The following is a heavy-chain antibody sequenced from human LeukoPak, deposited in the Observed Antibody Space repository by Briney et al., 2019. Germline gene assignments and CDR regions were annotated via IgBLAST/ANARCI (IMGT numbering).Heavy chain of an antibody. Sequence: SETLSLTCTVSGGSISSSTYYWAWIRQSPRKGLEWIGSIFYSGSTYYNPSLKSRVTISVDTSKNQFSLKLSSVTAADTAVFYCARDHCTTISCYTNWFDPWGQGTLVTVSS. CDR3: ARDHCTTISCYTNWFDP. V-gene: IGHV4-39*07. CDR1: GGSISSSTYY. CDR2: IFYSGST. J-gene: IGHJ5*02. D-gene: IGHD2-2*02.